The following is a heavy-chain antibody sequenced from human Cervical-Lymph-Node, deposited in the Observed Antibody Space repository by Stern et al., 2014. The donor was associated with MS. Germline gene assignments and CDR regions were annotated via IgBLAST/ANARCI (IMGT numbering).Heavy chain of an antibody. J-gene: IGHJ6*02. Sequence: MQLVESGAEVKKPGASVKVSCKVSGYTLTELSMHWVRQAPGKGLEWMGGFAPEDGETIYAQKFQGRVTMTEDTSTDTAYMELSSLRSEDTAVYYCATDRDDFRSGYSAPTKGYGLDVWGQGTTVTVTS. V-gene: IGHV1-24*01. CDR1: GYTLTELS. CDR2: FAPEDGET. D-gene: IGHD3-3*01. CDR3: ATDRDDFRSGYSAPTKGYGLDV.